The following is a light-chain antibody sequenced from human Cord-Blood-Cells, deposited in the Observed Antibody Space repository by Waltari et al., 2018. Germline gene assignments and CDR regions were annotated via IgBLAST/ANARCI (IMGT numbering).Light chain of an antibody. CDR2: DAS. J-gene: IGKJ4*01. Sequence: EIVLTQSPATLSLSPGERATHSCRASQSVSSYLAWYQQKPGQAPRLLIYDASNRATGIPARFSGSGSGTDFTLTISSLEPEDFAVYYCQQRSTFGGGTKVEIK. V-gene: IGKV3-11*01. CDR1: QSVSSY. CDR3: QQRST.